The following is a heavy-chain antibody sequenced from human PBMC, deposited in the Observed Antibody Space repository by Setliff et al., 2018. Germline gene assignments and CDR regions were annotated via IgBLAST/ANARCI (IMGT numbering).Heavy chain of an antibody. Sequence: PSETLSLTCTVSGGSISSSSHYWGWLRQPPGKGLEWIGSISYSGTTYHNRSLRSRVTISIDTSKNQFSLSLTSVTAADTAMYFCARTARVPDCSGQGILVTVSS. CDR2: ISYSGTT. CDR1: GGSISSSSHY. V-gene: IGHV4-39*01. J-gene: IGHJ4*02. CDR3: ARTARVPDC.